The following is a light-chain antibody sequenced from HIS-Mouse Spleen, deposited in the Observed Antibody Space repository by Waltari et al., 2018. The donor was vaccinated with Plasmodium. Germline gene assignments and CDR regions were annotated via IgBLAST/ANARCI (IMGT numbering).Light chain of an antibody. Sequence: SYELTQPPSVSVSPGQTANITCPGDKLGAQYACWYQQKPGQSPVLIIYQDSKRPSGIPERFSGSNSGNTATLTISGTQAMDEADYYCQAWDSSTVVFGGGTKLTVL. V-gene: IGLV3-1*01. CDR1: KLGAQY. CDR3: QAWDSSTVV. CDR2: QDS. J-gene: IGLJ2*01.